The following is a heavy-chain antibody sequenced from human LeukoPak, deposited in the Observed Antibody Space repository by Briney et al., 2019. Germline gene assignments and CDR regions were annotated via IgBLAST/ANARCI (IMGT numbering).Heavy chain of an antibody. CDR3: ARGQQLDEAFDY. V-gene: IGHV3-48*04. CDR2: IGTSSTTI. J-gene: IGHJ4*02. Sequence: GGSLRLSCAASGFTFSSYTMNWVRQPPGKGLEWVSNIGTSSTTIYYADSVKGRFTISRDNAKNSLYLQMNSLRAEDTAVYYCARGQQLDEAFDYWGQGTLVTVSS. D-gene: IGHD6-13*01. CDR1: GFTFSSYT.